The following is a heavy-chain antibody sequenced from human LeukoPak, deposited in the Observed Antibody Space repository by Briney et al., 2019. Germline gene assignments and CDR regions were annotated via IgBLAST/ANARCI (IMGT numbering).Heavy chain of an antibody. D-gene: IGHD4-17*01. CDR3: ARGRGDYGSYYMDV. V-gene: IGHV3-69-1*02. CDR1: AFTFSDYS. J-gene: IGHJ6*03. CDR2: ISSGA. Sequence: PGGSLRLSCAVSAFTFSDYSMNWVRQAPGKGLEWVSSISSGAYSADSVKGRFTISRDNAKNSLYLQMNRLRAEDTAVYYCARGRGDYGSYYMDVWGKGTTVTVSS.